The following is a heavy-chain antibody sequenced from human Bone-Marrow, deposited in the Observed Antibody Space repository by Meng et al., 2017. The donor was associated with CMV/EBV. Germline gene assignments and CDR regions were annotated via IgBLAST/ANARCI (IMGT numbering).Heavy chain of an antibody. CDR1: GFSFSSYW. CDR2: IKQDGSEK. D-gene: IGHD3-22*01. CDR3: ARGLYYYDSSGYYNSRYYFDY. J-gene: IGHJ4*02. V-gene: IGHV3-7*01. Sequence: GESLKISCVVSGFSFSSYWMSWVRQAPGKGPEWVANIKQDGSEKYYVDSVKGRFTIARDNAKNSLFLHMNSLRVEDTAVYYCARGLYYYDSSGYYNSRYYFDYWGQGTLVTVSS.